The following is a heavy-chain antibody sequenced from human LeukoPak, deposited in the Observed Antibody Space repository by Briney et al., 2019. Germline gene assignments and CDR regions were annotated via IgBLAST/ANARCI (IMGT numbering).Heavy chain of an antibody. V-gene: IGHV1-18*01. CDR1: GYTFTSYG. D-gene: IGHD3-22*01. CDR3: ARSNYDSSGYCYFDY. J-gene: IGHJ4*02. Sequence: ASVKVSCKASGYTFTSYGISWVRQAPGQGLEWMGWMSAYNGNTNYAQKLQGRVTMTTDTSTSTAYMELRSLRSDDTAVYYCARSNYDSSGYCYFDYWGQGTLVTVSS. CDR2: MSAYNGNT.